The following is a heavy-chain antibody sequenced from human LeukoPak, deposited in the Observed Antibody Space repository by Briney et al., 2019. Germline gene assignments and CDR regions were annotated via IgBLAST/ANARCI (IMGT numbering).Heavy chain of an antibody. CDR3: ARVRGVWDIVVVPAARDDAFDI. CDR2: TNPNSGGT. D-gene: IGHD2-2*01. CDR1: GYTFTGYY. J-gene: IGHJ3*02. Sequence: GASVKVSCKASGYTFTGYYMHWVRQAPGQGLEWMGWTNPNSGGTNYAQKFQGRVTMTRDTSISTAYMELSRLRSDDTAVYYCARVRGVWDIVVVPAARDDAFDIWGQGTMVTVSS. V-gene: IGHV1-2*02.